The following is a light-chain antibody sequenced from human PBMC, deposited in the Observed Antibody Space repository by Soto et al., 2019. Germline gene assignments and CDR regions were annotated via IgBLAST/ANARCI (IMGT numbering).Light chain of an antibody. V-gene: IGLV2-11*01. CDR1: SSEVGDYDY. CDR2: DVS. CDR3: GAYAGRYPLV. J-gene: IGLJ1*01. Sequence: QSALTQPRSVSGSPGQSVTISCTGTSSEVGDYDYVSWYQQHPGKAPKLMIYDVSKRPSGVPDRFSGSKSGNTASLSISGLQGEDGADYHCGAYAGRYPLVFGTGTQLTVL.